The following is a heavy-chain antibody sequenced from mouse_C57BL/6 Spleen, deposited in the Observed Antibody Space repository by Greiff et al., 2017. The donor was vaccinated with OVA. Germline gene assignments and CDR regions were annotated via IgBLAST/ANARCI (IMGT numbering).Heavy chain of an antibody. D-gene: IGHD2-1*01. CDR1: GYSFTSYY. J-gene: IGHJ4*01. CDR3: ARGGYYGNYDAMDY. Sequence: LEESGPELVKPGASVKISCKASGYSFTSYYIHWVKQRPGQGLEWIGWIYPGSGNTKYNEKFKGKATLTADTSSSTAYMQLSSLTSEDSAVYYCARGGYYGNYDAMDYWGQGTSVTVSS. CDR2: IYPGSGNT. V-gene: IGHV1-66*01.